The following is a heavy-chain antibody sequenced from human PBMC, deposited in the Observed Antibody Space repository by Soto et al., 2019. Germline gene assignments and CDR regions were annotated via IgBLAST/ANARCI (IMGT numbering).Heavy chain of an antibody. J-gene: IGHJ4*02. Sequence: GGSLRLSCAASGFTFSSYAMSWVRQAPGKGLEWVSAISDSGGNTYYADSVKGRFTISRDNSKNTLYLQMTSLRAEDTDVYYCAKATEITAAAVYFDYWGQGTLVTVSS. CDR2: ISDSGGNT. CDR3: AKATEITAAAVYFDY. CDR1: GFTFSSYA. D-gene: IGHD6-13*01. V-gene: IGHV3-23*01.